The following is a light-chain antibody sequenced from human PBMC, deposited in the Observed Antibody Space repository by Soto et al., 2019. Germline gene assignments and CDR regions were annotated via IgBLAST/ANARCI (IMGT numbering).Light chain of an antibody. Sequence: VVMTQSPATLSVSPGERATLSCRASQSVSSNLAWYQQKPGQAPRLLIYDASTRATGVPARFSGSGSGAEFTLTISSLQSEDFAVYYCQQFNNWPLTFGGGAKV. CDR3: QQFNNWPLT. CDR2: DAS. V-gene: IGKV3-15*01. CDR1: QSVSSN. J-gene: IGKJ4*01.